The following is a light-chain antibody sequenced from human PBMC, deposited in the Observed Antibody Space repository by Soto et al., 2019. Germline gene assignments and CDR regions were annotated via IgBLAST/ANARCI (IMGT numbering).Light chain of an antibody. CDR3: QQYRDYTS. CDR2: EAS. V-gene: IGKV1-5*03. Sequence: DIQLTQSPSTLSASVGDRVTITCRASQNVSSYLAWYQQKPGKAPKLLISEASSLQSGVPSRFRGDGSETIFTFTITSLQPDDFATYYCQQYRDYTSFGQGTSLEIK. J-gene: IGKJ2*01. CDR1: QNVSSY.